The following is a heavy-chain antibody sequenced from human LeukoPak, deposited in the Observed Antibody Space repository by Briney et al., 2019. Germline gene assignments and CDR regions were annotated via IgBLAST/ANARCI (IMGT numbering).Heavy chain of an antibody. Sequence: AGSLRLSCAASGFTISSYEMNWVRQDPGKGLEGGSYISSSGSTIYYTDSVKGRFTISRDNAKDSLYLQMSSLRAEDTAVYYCARDPGAAAYCGGECYSDNWGQGTLVTVSS. CDR2: ISSSGSTI. CDR1: GFTISSYE. V-gene: IGHV3-48*03. J-gene: IGHJ4*02. D-gene: IGHD2-21*01. CDR3: ARDPGAAAYCGGECYSDN.